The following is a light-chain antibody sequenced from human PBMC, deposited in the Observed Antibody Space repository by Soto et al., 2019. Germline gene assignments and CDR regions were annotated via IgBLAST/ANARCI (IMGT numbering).Light chain of an antibody. CDR1: QSVSSN. CDR3: QQSGSSPIT. V-gene: IGKV3-15*01. Sequence: EIVMTQSPATLSVSPGERATLSFSASQSVSSNLALYQQKPGQAPRLLVYGASTRATGIPARFSGSGSGTQFTLTISSLQSEDFAVYYCQQSGSSPITFGQGTRLEIK. CDR2: GAS. J-gene: IGKJ5*01.